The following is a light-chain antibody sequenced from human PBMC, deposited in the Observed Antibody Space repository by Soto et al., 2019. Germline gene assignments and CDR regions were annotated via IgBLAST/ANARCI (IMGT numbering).Light chain of an antibody. Sequence: EIVMTQSPATLSVSPGERATLSCRASQSVSSDLAWYQQKRGQAPRLLIYGASTRATGIPARFSGSGSGTEYTLTITSLQSEGFAVYFCQQYKNWWTFGQGTKVAIK. CDR1: QSVSSD. V-gene: IGKV3-15*01. CDR2: GAS. CDR3: QQYKNWWT. J-gene: IGKJ1*01.